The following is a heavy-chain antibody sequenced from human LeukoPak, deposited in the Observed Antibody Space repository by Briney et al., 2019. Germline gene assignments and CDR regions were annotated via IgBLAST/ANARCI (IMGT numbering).Heavy chain of an antibody. CDR3: ARDIGSRGGFDP. J-gene: IGHJ5*02. CDR1: GFTFSSYA. Sequence: YPGGSLSLSCAASGFTFSSYAMQWVRQPPGKGLEWVAVISYVGSNKYYADSVKGPFTISRDNSKNTLYLQMNSLRAEDTAVYYCARDIGSRGGFDPWGQGTLVTVSS. D-gene: IGHD3-16*02. CDR2: ISYVGSNK. V-gene: IGHV3-30-3*01.